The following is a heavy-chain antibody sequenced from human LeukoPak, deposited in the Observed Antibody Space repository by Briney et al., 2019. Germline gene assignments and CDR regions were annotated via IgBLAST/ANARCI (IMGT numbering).Heavy chain of an antibody. D-gene: IGHD6-19*01. CDR2: INPLTGAT. CDR3: AREDLIAVSGQTFDF. V-gene: IGHV1-2*06. J-gene: IGHJ4*02. CDR1: GYTFNLYY. Sequence: ASVKVSCKASGYTFNLYYIHWVRQAPGQGLEWLGRINPLTGATHFAQKFQARVTMARDTSITTAYMELSGLKSDDAAVYFCAREDLIAVSGQTFDFWGQGTLVSVSS.